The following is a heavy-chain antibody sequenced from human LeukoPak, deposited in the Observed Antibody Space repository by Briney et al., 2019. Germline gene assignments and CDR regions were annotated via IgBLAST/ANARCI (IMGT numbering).Heavy chain of an antibody. Sequence: PSETLSLTCTVSGGSISSYYWSWIRQPPGKGLEWIGYIYYSGSTNYNPSLKSRVTISVDTSKNQFSLKLSSVTAADTAVYYCARRVRGVIMTFDYWGQGTLVTVSS. CDR2: IYYSGST. CDR3: ARRVRGVIMTFDY. J-gene: IGHJ4*02. V-gene: IGHV4-59*08. CDR1: GGSISSYY. D-gene: IGHD3-10*01.